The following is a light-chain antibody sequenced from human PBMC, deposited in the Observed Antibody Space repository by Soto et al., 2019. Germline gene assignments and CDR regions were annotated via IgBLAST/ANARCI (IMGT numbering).Light chain of an antibody. Sequence: EIVLTQSPGTLSLSPGERVTLSCRASQSVSTSNLAWYQQRPGQAPRLLIYGASRRATGIPDRFSGSGSGTDFTLTISRLEPEDLAVYYCQQYDSSPRTFGQGTKVDIK. CDR2: GAS. CDR3: QQYDSSPRT. J-gene: IGKJ1*01. CDR1: QSVSTSN. V-gene: IGKV3-20*01.